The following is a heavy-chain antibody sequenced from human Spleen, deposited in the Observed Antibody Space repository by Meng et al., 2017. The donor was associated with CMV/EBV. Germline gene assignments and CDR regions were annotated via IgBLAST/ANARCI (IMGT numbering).Heavy chain of an antibody. Sequence: SETLSLTCTVSGGSISSYYWSWIRQPPGKGLEWIGYIYYSGSTNYNPSLKSRVTISVDTSKNQFSLKLSSVTAADTAVYYCARSPLWFGEFSTFDYWGQGTLVTVSS. CDR1: GGSISSYY. D-gene: IGHD3-10*01. CDR3: ARSPLWFGEFSTFDY. V-gene: IGHV4-59*01. CDR2: IYYSGST. J-gene: IGHJ4*02.